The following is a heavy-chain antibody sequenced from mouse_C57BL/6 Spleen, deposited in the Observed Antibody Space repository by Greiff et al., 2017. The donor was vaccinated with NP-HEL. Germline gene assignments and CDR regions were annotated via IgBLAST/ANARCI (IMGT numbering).Heavy chain of an antibody. CDR3: ARRGYGSSQGFDY. CDR2: IYPGDGDT. D-gene: IGHD1-1*01. J-gene: IGHJ2*01. CDR1: GYAFSSSW. V-gene: IGHV1-82*01. Sequence: QVQLQQSGPELVKPGASVKISCKASGYAFSSSWMNWVKQRPGKGLEWIGRIYPGDGDTNYNGKFKGKATLTADKSSSTAYMQLSSLTSEDSAVYFCARRGYGSSQGFDYWGQGTTLTVSS.